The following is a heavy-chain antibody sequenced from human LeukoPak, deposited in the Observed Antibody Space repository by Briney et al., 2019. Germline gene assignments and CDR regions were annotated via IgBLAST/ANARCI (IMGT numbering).Heavy chain of an antibody. D-gene: IGHD1-26*01. Sequence: SQTLSLTCSVSGDSISSNNYWSWIRQPAGKGLEWIGRTHTSGSTTYNPSLKSRVTISVDTSKNQFSLKLSSVTAADTAVYYCARDRRLVGATPEEYYFDYWGQGTLVTVSS. CDR3: ARDRRLVGATPEEYYFDY. CDR2: THTSGST. CDR1: GDSISSNNY. V-gene: IGHV4-61*02. J-gene: IGHJ4*02.